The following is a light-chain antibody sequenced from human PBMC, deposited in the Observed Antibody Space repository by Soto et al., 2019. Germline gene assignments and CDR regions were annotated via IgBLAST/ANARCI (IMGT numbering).Light chain of an antibody. CDR2: DAS. Sequence: EIVLTQSPGTLSLSPGERATLSFRASQSVSNFLAWYQQKPGQAPRLLIYDASNRATGIPVRFSGSGSGTDFTLTISSLEPEDFGLYYCQQRSDWFTFGQGTRLEIK. V-gene: IGKV3-11*01. CDR3: QQRSDWFT. J-gene: IGKJ5*01. CDR1: QSVSNF.